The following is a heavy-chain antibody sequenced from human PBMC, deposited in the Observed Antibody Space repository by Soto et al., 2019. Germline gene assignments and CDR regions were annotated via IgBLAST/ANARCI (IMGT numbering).Heavy chain of an antibody. Sequence: SETLSLTCTVSGGSISSYYWSWIRQPPGKGLEWIGYIYNSGSTYYNPSLKSRVTISVDTSKNQFSLKLSSVTAADTAVYYCARVVRGAPFDYWGQGTLVTVSS. CDR3: ARVVRGAPFDY. V-gene: IGHV4-59*12. CDR1: GGSISSYY. D-gene: IGHD3-10*01. J-gene: IGHJ4*02. CDR2: IYNSGST.